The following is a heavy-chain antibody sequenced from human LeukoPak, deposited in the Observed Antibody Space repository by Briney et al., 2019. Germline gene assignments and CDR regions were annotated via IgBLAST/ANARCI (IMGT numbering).Heavy chain of an antibody. CDR2: IYSGGST. CDR1: GFTVSSNY. J-gene: IGHJ4*02. Sequence: GGSLRLSCAASGFTVSSNYTSWVRQAPGKGLEWVSVIYSGGSTYYADSVKGRFTISRDNSKNTLYLQMNSLRAEDTAVYYCAREGGEDDWLLGIFDYWGQGTLVTVSS. CDR3: AREGGEDDWLLGIFDY. V-gene: IGHV3-53*01. D-gene: IGHD3-9*01.